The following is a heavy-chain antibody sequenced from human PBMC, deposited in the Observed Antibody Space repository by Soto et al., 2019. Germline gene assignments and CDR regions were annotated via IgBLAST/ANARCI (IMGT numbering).Heavy chain of an antibody. Sequence: GESLKISCKDSGHSFTSYWIGWVRQMPGKGLEWMGIIYPDDSDTRYSPSFQGQVTISADKSISTAYLQWSSLKASDTAMYYCARLAVNSGRRYIDYRGPGTQVTVSS. V-gene: IGHV5-51*01. CDR2: IYPDDSDT. J-gene: IGHJ4*02. CDR3: ARLAVNSGRRYIDY. CDR1: GHSFTSYW. D-gene: IGHD5-12*01.